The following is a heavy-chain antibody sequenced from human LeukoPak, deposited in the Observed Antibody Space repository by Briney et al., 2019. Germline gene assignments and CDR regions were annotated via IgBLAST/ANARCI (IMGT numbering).Heavy chain of an antibody. CDR2: ISSSSSYI. V-gene: IGHV3-21*01. D-gene: IGHD1-26*01. CDR3: ARVMKWELLRYAPVPDC. J-gene: IGHJ4*02. Sequence: GGSLRLSCAASRFTFSSYSMNWVRQAPGKGLEWVSSISSSSSYIYYADSVKGRFTISRDNAKNSLYLQMNSLRAEDTAVYYCARVMKWELLRYAPVPDCWGQGTLVTVSS. CDR1: RFTFSSYS.